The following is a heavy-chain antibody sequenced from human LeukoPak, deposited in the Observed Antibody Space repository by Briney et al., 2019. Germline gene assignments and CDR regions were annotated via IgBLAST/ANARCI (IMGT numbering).Heavy chain of an antibody. D-gene: IGHD5-18*01. CDR1: GFTLSSYS. V-gene: IGHV3-21*01. CDR2: ISSSSSYI. J-gene: IGHJ4*02. Sequence: PGGSLRLSCAASGFTLSSYSMNWVRQAPGKGLEWVSSISSSSSYIYYADSVKGRFTISRDNAKNSLYLQMNCLRAEDTAVYYCAREGGGYSYGFPDYWGQGTLVTVSS. CDR3: AREGGGYSYGFPDY.